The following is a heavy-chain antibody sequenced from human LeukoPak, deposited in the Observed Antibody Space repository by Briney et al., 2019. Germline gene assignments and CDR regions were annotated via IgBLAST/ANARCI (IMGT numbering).Heavy chain of an antibody. J-gene: IGHJ4*02. CDR1: GFTFSSYS. D-gene: IGHD3-10*02. Sequence: KAGGSLRLSCAASGFTFSSYSMNWVRQAPGKGLEWVSSISSSSSYLYYADSVKGRFTISRDNAKNSLYLQMNGLRAEDTAVYYCARVRYYVEDYWGQGTLVTVSS. V-gene: IGHV3-21*01. CDR2: ISSSSSYL. CDR3: ARVRYYVEDY.